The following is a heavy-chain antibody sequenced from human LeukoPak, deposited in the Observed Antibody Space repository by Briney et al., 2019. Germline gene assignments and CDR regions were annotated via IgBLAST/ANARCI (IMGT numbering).Heavy chain of an antibody. J-gene: IGHJ1*01. D-gene: IGHD4-23*01. CDR3: ARERKYGGSEIAFH. Sequence: GGSLRLSCAASGFTFRSYSMNWVRQAPGKGLEWVACITSGSGYIWYADSVKGRFTISRDDAKNALYLQMNSLRAEDTAVYYCARERKYGGSEIAFHWGQGTLVAVSS. V-gene: IGHV3-21*04. CDR1: GFTFRSYS. CDR2: ITSGSGYI.